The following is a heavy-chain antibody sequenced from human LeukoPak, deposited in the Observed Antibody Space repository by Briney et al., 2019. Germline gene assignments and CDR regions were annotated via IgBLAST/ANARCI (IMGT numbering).Heavy chain of an antibody. V-gene: IGHV3-7*01. CDR1: GFTFSTYW. CDR3: ARERRIAS. Sequence: PGGSLRLSCSASGFTFSTYWMTWVRQAPGKGLEWVANIRQDGSEKHYVDSVKGRFTISRDNAKNSLYLQMNSLRAEDTAVYYCARERRIASWGQGTLVTVSS. J-gene: IGHJ5*02. CDR2: IRQDGSEK. D-gene: IGHD6-13*01.